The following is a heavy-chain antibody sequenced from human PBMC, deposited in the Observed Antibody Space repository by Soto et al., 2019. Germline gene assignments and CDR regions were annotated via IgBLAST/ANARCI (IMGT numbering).Heavy chain of an antibody. CDR1: GGSLSGYY. J-gene: IGHJ4*02. CDR3: ARVYQVPDRY. V-gene: IGHV4-34*01. Sequence: QVQLQQWGAGLLKPSETLSLTCAVSGGSLSGYYWNWIRQPPGKGLEGIADINHSGSTNYNSSLKSRLTISIDPSKSQFSLKLHSVTAADTAVYYCARVYQVPDRYWGQGTLVTVSS. CDR2: INHSGST. D-gene: IGHD2-8*01.